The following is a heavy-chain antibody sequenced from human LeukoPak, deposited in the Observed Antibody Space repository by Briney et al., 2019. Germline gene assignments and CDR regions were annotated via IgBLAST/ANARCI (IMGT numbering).Heavy chain of an antibody. V-gene: IGHV4-30-4*08. Sequence: PSQTLSLTCTVSGGSISSGDYYWSWIRQPPGKGLEWIGYIYYSGSTYYNPSPKSRVTISVDTSKNQFSLKLSSVTAADTAVYYCAREDSSSSNDAFDIWGQGTMVTVSS. CDR2: IYYSGST. CDR1: GGSISSGDYY. D-gene: IGHD6-6*01. J-gene: IGHJ3*02. CDR3: AREDSSSSNDAFDI.